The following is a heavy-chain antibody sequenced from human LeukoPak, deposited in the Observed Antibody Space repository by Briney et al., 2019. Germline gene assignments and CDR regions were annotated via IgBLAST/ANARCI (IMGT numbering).Heavy chain of an antibody. V-gene: IGHV3-30*04. CDR2: ISYDGSNK. CDR1: GFTFSSYA. D-gene: IGHD5-18*01. Sequence: GGSLRLSCAASGFTFSSYAMHWVRQAPGRGLEWVAVISYDGSNKYYADSVKGRFTISRDNSKNTLYLQMNSLRAEDTAVYYCTRRPHTDPGWVDPWGKGTLVTVSS. J-gene: IGHJ5*02. CDR3: TRRPHTDPGWVDP.